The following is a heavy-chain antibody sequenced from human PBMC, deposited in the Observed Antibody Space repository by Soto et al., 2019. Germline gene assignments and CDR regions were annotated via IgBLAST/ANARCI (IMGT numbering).Heavy chain of an antibody. Sequence: GASVKVSCKASGYTFTSYCISWVRHAPGQGLEWMGWISAYNGNTNYAQKLQGRVTMTTDTSTSTAYMELRSLRSDDTAVYYCARVYSGYDRHAFDIWGQGTMVTVSS. CDR2: ISAYNGNT. J-gene: IGHJ3*02. CDR1: GYTFTSYC. V-gene: IGHV1-18*01. CDR3: ARVYSGYDRHAFDI. D-gene: IGHD5-12*01.